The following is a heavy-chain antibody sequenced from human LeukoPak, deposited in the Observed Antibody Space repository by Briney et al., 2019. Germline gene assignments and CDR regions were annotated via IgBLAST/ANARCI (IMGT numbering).Heavy chain of an antibody. D-gene: IGHD4-17*01. V-gene: IGHV3-23*01. CDR3: AKGQGSTVPYGTDV. J-gene: IGHJ6*02. Sequence: GSLRLSCAASGFTFRSYAMSWVRQAPGKGLEWVSTMSGSGDSTHYADSVKGRFTISRDNSKNTLYMQMNSLRAEDTAVYYCAKGQGSTVPYGTDVWGQGTTVTVSS. CDR2: MSGSGDST. CDR1: GFTFRSYA.